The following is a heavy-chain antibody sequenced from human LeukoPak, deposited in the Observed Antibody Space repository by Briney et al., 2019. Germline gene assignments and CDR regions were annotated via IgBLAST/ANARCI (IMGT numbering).Heavy chain of an antibody. J-gene: IGHJ4*02. D-gene: IGHD3-22*01. V-gene: IGHV4-34*01. CDR3: ARSTWLLDK. CDR2: INHSGST. CDR1: GGSFSGYY. Sequence: PSETLSLTCAVYGGSFSGYYRSWIRQSPGKGLECIGEINHSGSTNYNPSLKSRVTISVDTSKNQFSLKLSSVTAADTAVYYCARSTWLLDKWGQGTLVTVSS.